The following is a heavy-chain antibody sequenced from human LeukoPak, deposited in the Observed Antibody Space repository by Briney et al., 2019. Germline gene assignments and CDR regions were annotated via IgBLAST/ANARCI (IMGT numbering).Heavy chain of an antibody. J-gene: IGHJ3*02. CDR2: IKQDGSEK. D-gene: IGHD1-1*01. V-gene: IGHV3-7*03. CDR3: AREPLYNWNGHGSFEI. CDR1: GFTFSSYW. Sequence: PGGSLRLSCAASGFTFSSYWMSWVRQAPGKGLEWVANIKQDGSEKYYVDSVKGRFTISRDNAKNSLYLQMNSLRADDTAMYYCAREPLYNWNGHGSFEIWGQGTMVTVSS.